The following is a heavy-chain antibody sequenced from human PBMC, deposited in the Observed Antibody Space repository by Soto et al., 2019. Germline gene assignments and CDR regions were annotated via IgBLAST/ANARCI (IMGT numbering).Heavy chain of an antibody. CDR2: ISGSGGST. D-gene: IGHD6-19*01. J-gene: IGHJ6*02. Sequence: GGSLRLSCAASGFTFSNYAMSWVRQAPGKGLEWVSAISGSGGSTYYADSVKGRFTISRDNSKNTLYLQMNSLRAEDTAVYYCAREGSGWYDYYYGMDVWGQGTTVTVSS. V-gene: IGHV3-23*01. CDR3: AREGSGWYDYYYGMDV. CDR1: GFTFSNYA.